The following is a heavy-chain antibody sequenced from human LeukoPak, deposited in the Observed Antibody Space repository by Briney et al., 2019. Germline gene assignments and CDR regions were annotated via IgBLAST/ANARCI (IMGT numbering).Heavy chain of an antibody. CDR3: AKIVGLPATMAYFDY. CDR1: AGSIRSYY. D-gene: IGHD2-2*01. V-gene: IGHV4-59*01. J-gene: IGHJ4*02. Sequence: SETLSLTCTVSAGSIRSYYWAWIRQPPGKGLELIGYIFNSGSTNYNPSLRSRVAMSLDTSKSQFSLRLSSLTAADTAVYYCAKIVGLPATMAYFDYWGQGILISVSS. CDR2: IFNSGST.